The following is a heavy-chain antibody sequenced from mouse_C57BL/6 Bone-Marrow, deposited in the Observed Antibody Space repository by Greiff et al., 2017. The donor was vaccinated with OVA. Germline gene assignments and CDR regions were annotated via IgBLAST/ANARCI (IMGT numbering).Heavy chain of an antibody. J-gene: IGHJ2*01. Sequence: QVQLKQPGAELVKPGASVKLSCKASGYTFTSYWMQWVKQRPGQGLEWIGEIDPSDSYTNYNQKFKGKATLTVDTSSSTAYMQLSSLTSEDSAVHYCARDGGLRQGGDYWGQGTTLTVSS. CDR3: ARDGGLRQGGDY. CDR1: GYTFTSYW. V-gene: IGHV1-50*01. D-gene: IGHD2-4*01. CDR2: IDPSDSYT.